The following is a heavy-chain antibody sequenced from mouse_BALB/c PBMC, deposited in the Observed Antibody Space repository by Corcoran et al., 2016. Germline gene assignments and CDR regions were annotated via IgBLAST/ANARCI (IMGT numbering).Heavy chain of an antibody. V-gene: IGHV3-6*02. Sequence: DVQLQESGPGLVKPSQSLSLPCSVTGYSITSGYYWNWIRQFPGNKLEWMGYISYDGSNNYNPSLKNRISITRDTSKNQFFLKLNSVTTEDTATYYCARGGYDAMDYWGQGTSVTVSS. CDR1: GYSITSGYY. CDR3: ARGGYDAMDY. J-gene: IGHJ4*01. CDR2: ISYDGSN.